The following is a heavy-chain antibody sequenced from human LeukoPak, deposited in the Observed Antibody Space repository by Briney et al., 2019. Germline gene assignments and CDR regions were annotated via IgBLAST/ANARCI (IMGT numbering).Heavy chain of an antibody. CDR2: IRYDGSNK. D-gene: IGHD6-19*01. CDR1: GFTFSDYG. V-gene: IGHV3-30*02. CDR3: AKSSGWYVDYYYYMDV. Sequence: GGSLRLSCAASGFTFSDYGMHWVRQAPGKGLEWVAFIRYDGSNKYYADSVKGRFTISRDNSKNTLYLQMNSLRAEDTAVYYCAKSSGWYVDYYYYMDVWGKGTTVTVSS. J-gene: IGHJ6*03.